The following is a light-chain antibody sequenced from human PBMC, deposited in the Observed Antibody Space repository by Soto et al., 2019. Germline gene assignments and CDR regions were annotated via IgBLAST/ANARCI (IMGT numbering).Light chain of an antibody. CDR3: QSYDSSLSSLV. Sequence: QSALTQPASVSGSPGQSITISCTGTSSDVGAYNYVTWYQQHPGKAPKLMIYEVSNRPSGVSNRFSGSKSGNTASLTISGLQAEDEADYYCQSYDSSLSSLVFGGGTKLTVL. CDR1: SSDVGAYNY. J-gene: IGLJ3*02. V-gene: IGLV2-14*01. CDR2: EVS.